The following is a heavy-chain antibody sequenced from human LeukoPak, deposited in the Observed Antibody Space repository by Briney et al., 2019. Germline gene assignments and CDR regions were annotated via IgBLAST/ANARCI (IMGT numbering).Heavy chain of an antibody. D-gene: IGHD3-16*01. CDR3: ARHGYTASHYFLDF. CDR1: SGSINSYY. J-gene: IGHJ4*02. CDR2: IYTTGKT. V-gene: IGHV4-4*07. Sequence: PSETLSLTCTVSSGSINSYYWGWVRQPAGRGLEWIGRIYTTGKTDYNPSLKSRLTMSVDTSKRQFSLNLTSVTAADTAIYFCARHGYTASHYFLDFWSQGTLVTVSP.